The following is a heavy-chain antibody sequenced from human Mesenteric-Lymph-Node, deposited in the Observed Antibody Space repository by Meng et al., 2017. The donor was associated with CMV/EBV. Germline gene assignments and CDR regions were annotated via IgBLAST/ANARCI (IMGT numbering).Heavy chain of an antibody. D-gene: IGHD2-2*01. CDR3: ARTDCRTTRCYSYFDY. CDR1: GGSISDYY. Sequence: SETLSLTCTVSGGSISDYYRSWIRQPPGKGLEWIGNIYYSGSTNYNPSLKSRVTMSVDASKNQFSLKLSSVTAADTAVYYCARTDCRTTRCYSYFDYWGQGTLVTVSS. CDR2: IYYSGST. V-gene: IGHV4-59*01. J-gene: IGHJ4*02.